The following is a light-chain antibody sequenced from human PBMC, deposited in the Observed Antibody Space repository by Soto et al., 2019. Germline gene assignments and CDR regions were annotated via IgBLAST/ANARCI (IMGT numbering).Light chain of an antibody. Sequence: EIVLTQSPGTLSLSPGERVTLSCRASQSVSSSYLAWYQQKPGRAPRLLIYGASGRATGIPDRFSGSGSGTDFTLTISRLEPEDFAVYYWQQYGSSPYTFGQGTKLEIK. CDR2: GAS. J-gene: IGKJ2*01. CDR1: QSVSSSY. V-gene: IGKV3-20*01. CDR3: QQYGSSPYT.